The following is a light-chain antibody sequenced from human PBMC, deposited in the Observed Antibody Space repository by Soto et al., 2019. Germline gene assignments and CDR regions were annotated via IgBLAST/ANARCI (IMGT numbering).Light chain of an antibody. Sequence: QSVLAQPASVSGSPGQSITISCTGTSSGVGAYNSVSWYHQHPHRAPQVIIYKGTQRPSGVSNLFSGSTPGNAASLTISALQTDDEADYFCRSSAPESTYVCGTGTKVTVL. J-gene: IGLJ1*01. CDR2: KGT. CDR3: RSSAPESTYV. V-gene: IGLV2-23*01. CDR1: SSGVGAYNS.